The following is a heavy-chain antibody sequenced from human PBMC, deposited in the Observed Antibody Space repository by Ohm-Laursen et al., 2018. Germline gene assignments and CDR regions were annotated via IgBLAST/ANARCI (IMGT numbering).Heavy chain of an antibody. D-gene: IGHD2-15*01. CDR1: GFTFTNYA. Sequence: LSLTCAASGFTFTNYALNSVRQAPGTGLGWLSHISDSGPTIYYADSVKGRFTISRDNSKNTLFLQMSSLRAEDTAVYYCASLGYCSGGSCLWAFDIWGQGTMVTVSS. J-gene: IGHJ3*02. CDR3: ASLGYCSGGSCLWAFDI. V-gene: IGHV3-48*03. CDR2: ISDSGPTI.